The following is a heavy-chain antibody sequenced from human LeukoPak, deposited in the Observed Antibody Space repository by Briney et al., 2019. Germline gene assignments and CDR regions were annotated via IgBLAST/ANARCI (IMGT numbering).Heavy chain of an antibody. CDR3: ASILRSSSGYYFDY. V-gene: IGHV3-66*01. J-gene: IGHJ4*02. CDR1: GFTFSSNA. Sequence: GGSLRLSCAASGFTFSSNAMDWVRQAPGEGLEWVSVIYSGDTTFYADSVRGKFTISRDNSKNTLYLQMNSLRAEDTAVYYCASILRSSSGYYFDYWGQGTLVTVSS. CDR2: IYSGDTT. D-gene: IGHD3-10*01.